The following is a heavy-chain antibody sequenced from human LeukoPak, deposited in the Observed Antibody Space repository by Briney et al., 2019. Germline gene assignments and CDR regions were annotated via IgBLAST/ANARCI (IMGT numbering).Heavy chain of an antibody. V-gene: IGHV4-59*08. CDR1: DDSITNYY. D-gene: IGHD6-13*01. Sequence: SETLSLTCTVSDDSITNYYWSWIRQPPGKGLEWIGYIFYSGTTYYNPSLKSRVTMSLDTSRSQFSLRLKSLTAADTAVYYCARQIIRGQYLVHFDYWSQGTLVTVSS. CDR3: ARQIIRGQYLVHFDY. J-gene: IGHJ4*02. CDR2: IFYSGTT.